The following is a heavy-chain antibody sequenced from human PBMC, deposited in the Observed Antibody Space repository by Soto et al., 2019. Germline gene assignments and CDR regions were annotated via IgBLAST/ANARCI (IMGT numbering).Heavy chain of an antibody. J-gene: IGHJ4*02. D-gene: IGHD2-8*01. Sequence: GWSRSVSCLASVFSFNSFNMNWIRRAPGRGLEWVASIRVSGDNIYYGDSMQGRFTISRDNSKRSVFLDLNSLRVEDTAVYYCARDLGLLKSMFDYWGQGTLVTVSS. CDR1: VFSFNSFN. V-gene: IGHV3-21*01. CDR3: ARDLGLLKSMFDY. CDR2: IRVSGDNI.